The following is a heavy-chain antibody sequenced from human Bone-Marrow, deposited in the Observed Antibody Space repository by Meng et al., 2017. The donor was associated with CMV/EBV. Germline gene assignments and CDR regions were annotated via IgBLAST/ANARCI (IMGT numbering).Heavy chain of an antibody. D-gene: IGHD2-2*02. CDR3: ARGDCSSTSCYTGTGDY. J-gene: IGHJ4*02. Sequence: ASVKVSCKASGYTFTSYDINWVRQATGQGLEWMGIINPSGGSTSYAQKFQGRVTMTRDTSTSTVYMELSSLRSEDTAVYYCARGDCSSTSCYTGTGDYWDQGTLITVSS. CDR1: GYTFTSYD. CDR2: INPSGGST. V-gene: IGHV1-46*01.